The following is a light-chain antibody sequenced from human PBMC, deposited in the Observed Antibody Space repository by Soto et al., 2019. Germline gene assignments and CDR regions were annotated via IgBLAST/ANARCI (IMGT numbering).Light chain of an antibody. Sequence: EIVMTQSPAPLSLSPGERATLSCRASQSVSILLAWYQQKPGQAPRLLIYDASNRATGIPDRFTGSGSGTDFSLTISRVQPEDFAVYYCQQHGSTPITFGQGTRLEIK. J-gene: IGKJ5*01. CDR2: DAS. V-gene: IGKV3-11*01. CDR1: QSVSIL. CDR3: QQHGSTPIT.